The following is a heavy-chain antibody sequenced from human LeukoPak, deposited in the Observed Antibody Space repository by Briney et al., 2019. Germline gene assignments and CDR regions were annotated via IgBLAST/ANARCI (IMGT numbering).Heavy chain of an antibody. CDR3: ARGRSWFDP. V-gene: IGHV4-61*02. D-gene: IGHD1-14*01. Sequence: PSETLSLTCTVSGGSISTGFYYWSWIRQPAGKGLEWIGRIYSSGSANYNPSLKSRVTISVDTSKNQFSLKVSSVTAADTAVYYCARGRSWFDPWGQGTLVTVSS. J-gene: IGHJ5*02. CDR1: GGSISTGFYY. CDR2: IYSSGSA.